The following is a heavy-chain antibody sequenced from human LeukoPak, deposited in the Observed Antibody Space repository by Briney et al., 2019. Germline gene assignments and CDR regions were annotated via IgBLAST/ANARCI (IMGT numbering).Heavy chain of an antibody. CDR3: TTDRQMSPDY. CDR1: GFSFKNTW. Sequence: PGGSLRLSCTASGFSFKNTWMSWVRQAPGKGLEWVGRLKSRKDGGTTDYAAPAKGRFIISRDDSINTLYLQMNSLKTEDTAVYYCTTDRQMSPDYWGQGTLVTVSS. D-gene: IGHD5-24*01. CDR2: LKSRKDGGTT. V-gene: IGHV3-15*01. J-gene: IGHJ4*02.